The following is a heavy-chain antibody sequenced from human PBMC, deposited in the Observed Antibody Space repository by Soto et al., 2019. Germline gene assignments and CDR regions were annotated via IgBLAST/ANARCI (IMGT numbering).Heavy chain of an antibody. D-gene: IGHD2-2*03. CDR3: ARDLDIVVVPAAMGY. CDR2: VDGSGGDT. Sequence: GGSLRLSCAASGFTFSSHAMGWLRQAPGTGPEWVAFVDGSGGDTSYADSVKGRFTISRDNSENSLYLQMNSLRAEDTAVYYCARDLDIVVVPAAMGYWGQGTLVTVSS. V-gene: IGHV3-23*01. J-gene: IGHJ4*02. CDR1: GFTFSSHA.